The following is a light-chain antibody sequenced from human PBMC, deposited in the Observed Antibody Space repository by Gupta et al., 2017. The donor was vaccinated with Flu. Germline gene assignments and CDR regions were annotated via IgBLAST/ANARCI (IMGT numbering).Light chain of an antibody. CDR1: TSNIGSNS. CDR3: AALDDSLNGPV. Sequence: HSVLTQPPSASGTPGQRFTIACSGSTSNIGSNSVNCYQQFPRTAPRLLIYSNNRRPSGVPDRFSGSKSGTSASLAISGLQSEDEADYYCAALDDSLNGPVFGGGTTVTVL. J-gene: IGLJ2*01. CDR2: SNN. V-gene: IGLV1-44*01.